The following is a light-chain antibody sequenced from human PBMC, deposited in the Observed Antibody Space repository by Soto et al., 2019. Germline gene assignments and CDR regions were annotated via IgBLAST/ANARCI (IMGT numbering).Light chain of an antibody. J-gene: IGKJ1*01. CDR1: QSVSSSY. V-gene: IGKV3-20*01. Sequence: EIVLTQSPGTLSLSLGERATLSCRASQSVSSSYLAWYQQKPGQAPRLLIYGASSRATGIPDRFSGSESGTDFTLTISRLEPEDFAVYYCQQYGSSPWTFGQGTKVEIK. CDR3: QQYGSSPWT. CDR2: GAS.